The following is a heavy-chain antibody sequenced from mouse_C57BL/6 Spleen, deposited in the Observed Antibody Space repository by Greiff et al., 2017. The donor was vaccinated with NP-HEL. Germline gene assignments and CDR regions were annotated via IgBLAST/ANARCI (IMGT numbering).Heavy chain of an antibody. V-gene: IGHV1-82*01. CDR1: GYAFSSSW. D-gene: IGHD1-1*01. J-gene: IGHJ2*01. CDR2: IYPGDGGT. CDR3: ARRGGSSYDLDY. Sequence: VQLQQSGPELVKPGASVKISCKASGYAFSSSWMNWVKQRPGKGLEWIGRIYPGDGGTNYNGKFKGKATLTADKSSSTAYMQLSSLTSEDSAVYFCARRGGSSYDLDYWGQGTTVTVSS.